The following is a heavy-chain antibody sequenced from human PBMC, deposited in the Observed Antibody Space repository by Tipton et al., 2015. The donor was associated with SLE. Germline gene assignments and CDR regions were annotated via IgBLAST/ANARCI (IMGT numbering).Heavy chain of an antibody. CDR3: ASTSIRQFADN. J-gene: IGHJ4*02. CDR2: IYHSGNT. V-gene: IGHV4-31*03. CDR1: GGSISSGVYY. D-gene: IGHD5-24*01. Sequence: TLSLTCTVSGGSISSGVYYWSWIRQHPGKGLEWIGYIYHSGNTYYNPSLKSRVSISVDTSKNQFSLKLNSVTAADTAVYYCASTSIRQFADNCGQGTLITVSS.